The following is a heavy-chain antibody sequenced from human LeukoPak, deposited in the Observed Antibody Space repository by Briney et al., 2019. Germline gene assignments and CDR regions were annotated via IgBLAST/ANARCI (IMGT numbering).Heavy chain of an antibody. V-gene: IGHV3-30*02. Sequence: GGSLRLSCAASGFTFSSYGMHWVRRAPGKGLEWVAFIRYDGSNKYYADSVKGRFTISRDNSKNTLYLQMNSLRAEDTAVYYCAKEERGYSYGFFYYYYYMDVWGKGTTVTVSS. CDR3: AKEERGYSYGFFYYYYYMDV. J-gene: IGHJ6*03. D-gene: IGHD5-18*01. CDR1: GFTFSSYG. CDR2: IRYDGSNK.